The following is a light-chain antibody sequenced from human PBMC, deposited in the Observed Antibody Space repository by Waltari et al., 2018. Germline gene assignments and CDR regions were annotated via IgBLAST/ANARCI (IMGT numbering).Light chain of an antibody. CDR3: FTVDDNSLRL. CDR1: VLGKKF. V-gene: IGLV3-27*01. CDR2: RVS. J-gene: IGLJ2*01. Sequence: SYELTQPSSVSVSPGQTARITCSGDVLGKKFIRWFQQKPGQAPVVLIFRVSERPSGIPERFSGSSSGTTVTLTISGAQVEDEADYYCFTVDDNSLRLFGGGTKLTVL.